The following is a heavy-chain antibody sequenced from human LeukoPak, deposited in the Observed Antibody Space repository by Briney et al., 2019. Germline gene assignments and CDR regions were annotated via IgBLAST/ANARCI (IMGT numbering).Heavy chain of an antibody. Sequence: GGSLRLSCAASGFTFNSYWMSWVRQAPGKGLEWVANIKQDGSEKYYVDSVKGRFTISRDNAKNSLYLQMNSLRVEDTAVYYCVRDNAYKFDYWGQGTLVTVSS. J-gene: IGHJ4*02. V-gene: IGHV3-7*01. CDR1: GFTFNSYW. CDR2: IKQDGSEK. D-gene: IGHD5-24*01. CDR3: VRDNAYKFDY.